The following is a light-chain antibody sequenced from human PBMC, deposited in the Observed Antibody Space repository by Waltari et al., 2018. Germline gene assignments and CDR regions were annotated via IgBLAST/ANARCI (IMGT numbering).Light chain of an antibody. Sequence: QSALTQPASVSGSPGQSITISCTGTSRYVGGYNYVSWDQQHPGKAPKLMIYDVSTRPSGVSHRFSGSKSGNTASLTISGLQAEDEADYYCSSYTSSSTYVFGTGTKVTVL. J-gene: IGLJ1*01. CDR3: SSYTSSSTYV. CDR1: SRYVGGYNY. V-gene: IGLV2-14*01. CDR2: DVS.